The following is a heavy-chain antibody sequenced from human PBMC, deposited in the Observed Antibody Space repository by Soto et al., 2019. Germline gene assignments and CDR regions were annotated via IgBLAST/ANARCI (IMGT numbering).Heavy chain of an antibody. V-gene: IGHV1-46*01. CDR1: GYRFRRYY. J-gene: IGHJ6*02. Sequence: ASVKVSCKASGYRFRRYYVHWVRQAPGQGLELIAVFNPANGRTTYAETFHGRITITTDTSTSIVFMELSSLRSEDTAVYFCARDTSRRQIYHGMDVWGQGTTVTVYS. D-gene: IGHD1-1*01. CDR3: ARDTSRRQIYHGMDV. CDR2: FNPANGRT.